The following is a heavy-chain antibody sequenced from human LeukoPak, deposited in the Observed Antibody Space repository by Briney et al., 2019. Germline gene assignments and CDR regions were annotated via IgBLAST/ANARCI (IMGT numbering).Heavy chain of an antibody. J-gene: IGHJ4*02. CDR2: IYSNDIT. Sequence: GGSLRLSCAGSGFAVSNNYMSWVRQAPGKGPEWVSIIYSNDITYYVDSVKGRFTISRDNSKNMLYLQMNSLRAEDTAVYYCTRDSTTFRFGYWGQGTLVTVSS. D-gene: IGHD1-26*01. V-gene: IGHV3-53*01. CDR1: GFAVSNNY. CDR3: TRDSTTFRFGY.